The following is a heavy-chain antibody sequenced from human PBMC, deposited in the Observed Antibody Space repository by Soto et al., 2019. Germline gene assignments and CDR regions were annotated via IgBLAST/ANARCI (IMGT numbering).Heavy chain of an antibody. D-gene: IGHD3-3*01. CDR1: GFTVSSNY. Sequence: GGSLRLSCAASGFTVSSNYMSWVRQAPGKGLEWVSVIYSGGSTYYADSVKGRFTISRDNSKNTLYLQMNSLRAEDTAVYYCARGRYDSEDSPFDPWGQGTLVTVYS. V-gene: IGHV3-53*01. J-gene: IGHJ5*02. CDR2: IYSGGST. CDR3: ARGRYDSEDSPFDP.